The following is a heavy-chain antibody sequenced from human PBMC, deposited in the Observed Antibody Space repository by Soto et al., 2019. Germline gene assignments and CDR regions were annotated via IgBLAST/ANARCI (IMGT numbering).Heavy chain of an antibody. D-gene: IGHD5-12*01. CDR2: MYSDGST. Sequence: SETLSLTCTVSAGSISTYSWSLIRQPAGQGLEWIGRMYSDGSTTYNPSLKSRVTMSVDTSRSQFSLRLNSVTAADTAVYYCEREASGGYSGIFDYWGQGTLVTVSS. CDR1: AGSISTYS. J-gene: IGHJ4*02. V-gene: IGHV4-4*07. CDR3: EREASGGYSGIFDY.